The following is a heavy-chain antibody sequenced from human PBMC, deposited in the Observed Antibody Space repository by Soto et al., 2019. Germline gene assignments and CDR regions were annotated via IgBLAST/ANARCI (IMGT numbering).Heavy chain of an antibody. D-gene: IGHD3-22*01. J-gene: IGHJ4*02. CDR3: ARDATYYYDSSGYYFPDY. V-gene: IGHV3-30-3*01. CDR1: GFTFSSYA. Sequence: PGGLLRLSCAASGFTFSSYAMHWVRQAPGKGLEWVAVISYDGSNKYYADSVRGRFTISRDNSKNTLYLQMNSLRAEDTAVYYCARDATYYYDSSGYYFPDYWGQGTLVTVSS. CDR2: ISYDGSNK.